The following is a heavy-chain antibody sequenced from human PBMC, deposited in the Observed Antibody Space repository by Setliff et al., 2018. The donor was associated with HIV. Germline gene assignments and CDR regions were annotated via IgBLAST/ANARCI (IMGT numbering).Heavy chain of an antibody. CDR3: VRNTAVNVSPSGLGYYYIDV. J-gene: IGHJ6*03. CDR2: IFYRGGT. V-gene: IGHV4-39*01. CDR1: GGSIFTESSY. Sequence: LSLTCTVSGGSIFTESSYWGWVRQPPGKPLEWLATIFYRGGTFYNPSLKSRITMSLDMSKNQFSVKLRSVTAADTAIYYCVRNTAVNVSPSGLGYYYIDVWDKGTSVTVSS. D-gene: IGHD3-22*01.